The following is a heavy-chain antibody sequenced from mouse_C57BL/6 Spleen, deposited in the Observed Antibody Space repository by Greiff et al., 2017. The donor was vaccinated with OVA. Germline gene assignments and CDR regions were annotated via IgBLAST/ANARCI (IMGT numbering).Heavy chain of an antibody. D-gene: IGHD1-1*01. V-gene: IGHV1-42*01. Sequence: VQLKESGPELVKPGASVKISCKASGYSFTGYYMNWVKQSPEKSLEWIGEINPSTGGTTNNQKFKAKATLTVDKSSSTAYMQLKSLTSEDSAVYYCARTPYGSSPWFAYGGQGTLVTVSA. J-gene: IGHJ3*01. CDR3: ARTPYGSSPWFAY. CDR2: INPSTGGT. CDR1: GYSFTGYY.